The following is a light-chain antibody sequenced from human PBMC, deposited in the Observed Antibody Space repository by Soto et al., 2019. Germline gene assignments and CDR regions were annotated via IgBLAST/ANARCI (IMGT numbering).Light chain of an antibody. CDR1: SSDAGGYNY. CDR3: SSYISSSTLNV. CDR2: DVS. V-gene: IGLV2-14*01. Sequence: QSVLTQPASVSGSPGQSITISCTGTSSDAGGYNYVSWYQQHPGKAPKLMIYDVSKRPSGVSNRFSGSKSGNTASLTISGLQAEDEADYYCSSYISSSTLNVFGTG. J-gene: IGLJ1*01.